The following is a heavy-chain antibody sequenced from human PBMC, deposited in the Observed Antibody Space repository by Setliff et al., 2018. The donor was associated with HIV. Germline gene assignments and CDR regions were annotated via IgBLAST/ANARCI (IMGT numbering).Heavy chain of an antibody. V-gene: IGHV4-61*09. CDR3: ARDFRYDTSGSLTGYGLDV. Sequence: NPSETLSLTCTVSGGSISSGSYYWSWIRQPAGKGLEWIGHIYTNENTKYNPSVKSRANISVDIYRKQLSLNLRSVTAADTAVYYCARDFRYDTSGSLTGYGLDVWGQGTTVTVSS. CDR2: IYTNENT. D-gene: IGHD3-22*01. CDR1: GGSISSGSYY. J-gene: IGHJ6*02.